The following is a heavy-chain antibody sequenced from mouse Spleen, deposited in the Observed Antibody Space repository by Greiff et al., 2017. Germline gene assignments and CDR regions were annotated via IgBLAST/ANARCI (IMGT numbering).Heavy chain of an antibody. V-gene: IGHV3-1*01. D-gene: IGHD1-1*01. J-gene: IGHJ1*01. CDR1: GYSITSGYD. Sequence: EVKLMESGPGMVKPSQSLSLTCTVTGYSITSGYDWHWIRHFPGNQLEWMGYISYSGSTNYNPSLKSRISITHDTSKNHFFLKLNSVTTEDTATYYCARGGDYYCSRSYWYFDVWGAGTTVTVSS. CDR2: ISYSGST. CDR3: ARGGDYYCSRSYWYFDV.